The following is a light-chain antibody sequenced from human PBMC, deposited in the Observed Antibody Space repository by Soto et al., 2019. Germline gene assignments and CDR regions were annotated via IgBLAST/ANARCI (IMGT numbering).Light chain of an antibody. V-gene: IGKV3-20*01. J-gene: IGKJ2*01. CDR3: KLYGSQPLYT. CDR2: GAS. CDR1: QSVRSTY. Sequence: EVVLTQSPGTLSLSPGERAALSCRASQSVRSTYLAWYQQKPGQAPRLLIYGASSRATGIPDRLSGSGSGVDFTLTISRLEPEDFGVYYCKLYGSQPLYTFGQGTKLEI.